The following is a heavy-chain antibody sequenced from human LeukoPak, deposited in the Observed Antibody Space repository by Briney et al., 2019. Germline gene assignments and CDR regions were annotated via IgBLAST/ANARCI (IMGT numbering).Heavy chain of an antibody. CDR1: GFTFSNAW. J-gene: IGHJ4*02. V-gene: IGHV3-15*01. CDR3: TTNVMDY. D-gene: IGHD2/OR15-2a*01. CDR2: IKSKTDGGTT. Sequence: GGSLRLSCAASGFTFSNAWMSCVREAPGKGLEWVGRIKSKTDGGTTGYAAHVKGRFTISRDDSKNTLYLQMNSLKTEDTALYYCTTNVMDYWGQGTLVTVSS.